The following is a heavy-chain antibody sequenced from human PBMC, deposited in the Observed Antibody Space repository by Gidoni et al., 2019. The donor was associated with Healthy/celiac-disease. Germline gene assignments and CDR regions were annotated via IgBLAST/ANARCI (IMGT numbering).Heavy chain of an antibody. Sequence: QVQLVESGGGVVQPGRSLRLSCAASGFPFSSYAMHWVRQAPGKGLEGVAVISYDGSNKYYADSVKGRFTISRDNSKNTLYLQMNSLRAEDTAVYYCARDSKAVKSYGGPRGWFDPWGQGTLVTVSS. D-gene: IGHD4-17*01. V-gene: IGHV3-30-3*01. CDR3: ARDSKAVKSYGGPRGWFDP. CDR2: ISYDGSNK. J-gene: IGHJ5*02. CDR1: GFPFSSYA.